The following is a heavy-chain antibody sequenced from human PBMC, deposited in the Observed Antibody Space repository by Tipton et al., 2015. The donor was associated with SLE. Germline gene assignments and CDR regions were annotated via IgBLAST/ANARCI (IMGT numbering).Heavy chain of an antibody. CDR1: GGSISSSSYY. D-gene: IGHD6-13*01. CDR3: ARHGWQQLDRDGFDF. CDR2: IYYSGST. V-gene: IGHV4-39*01. Sequence: TLSLTCTVSGGSISSSSYYWGWIRQPPGKGLEWIGSIYYSGSTYYTPSLKSRVSISVDTSKNQFSLRLNCVTAADTAVFYCARHGWQQLDRDGFDFWGQGTLVTVSS. J-gene: IGHJ4*02.